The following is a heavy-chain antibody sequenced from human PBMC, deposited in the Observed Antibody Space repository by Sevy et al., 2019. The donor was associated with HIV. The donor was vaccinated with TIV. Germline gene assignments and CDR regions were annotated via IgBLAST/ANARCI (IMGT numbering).Heavy chain of an antibody. D-gene: IGHD3-16*01. V-gene: IGHV3-30*18. CDR1: GFSFRSYD. Sequence: GWSLRLSCAASGFSFRSYDMHWVRQAPGKGLEWVAIISYDGNYRHYADSVRGRFTMSRDNSKNTMYLQMNGLSIEDMAVYYCAKNRPPGGSYFSRNAMDVWGRGTTVTVSS. CDR2: ISYDGNYR. CDR3: AKNRPPGGSYFSRNAMDV. J-gene: IGHJ6*02.